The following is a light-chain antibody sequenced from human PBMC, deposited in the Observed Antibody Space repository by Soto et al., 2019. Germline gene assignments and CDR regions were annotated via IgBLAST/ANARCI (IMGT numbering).Light chain of an antibody. CDR2: DVS. J-gene: IGKJ5*01. CDR3: QQYGTSPQT. Sequence: IVLTQSPGTLSLSPGERATFSCRASQSVSGTYLAWYQQRPGQAPRLLIYDVSSRATGIPDRFSGSGSGADFTLTISRLEPADFAVYYCQQYGTSPQTFGQGTRLEIK. V-gene: IGKV3-20*01. CDR1: QSVSGTY.